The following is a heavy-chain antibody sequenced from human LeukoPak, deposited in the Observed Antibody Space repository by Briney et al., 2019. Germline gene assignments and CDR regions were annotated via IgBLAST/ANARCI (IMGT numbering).Heavy chain of an antibody. CDR2: IYYSGST. Sequence: PSETLSLTCTVSGGSISSSSYYWGWIRQPPGKGLEWIGSIYYSGSTYYNPSLKSRVTISVDTSKNQFSLKLSSVTAADTAVYYCARGRGSSGPFDYWGQGTLVTVSS. V-gene: IGHV4-39*01. CDR1: GGSISSSSYY. J-gene: IGHJ4*02. D-gene: IGHD5-18*01. CDR3: ARGRGSSGPFDY.